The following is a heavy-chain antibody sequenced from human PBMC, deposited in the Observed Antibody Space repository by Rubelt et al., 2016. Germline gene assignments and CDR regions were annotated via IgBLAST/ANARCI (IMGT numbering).Heavy chain of an antibody. Sequence: EVQLLESGGGLVQPGGSLRLSCAASGFTFSSYAMSWVRQAPGKGLELVSAISGSGGSTYYADSVKGRFTISRDNSKNTLYLQMNSLRAEDTAVYYCAKDLASWELLHPVDYWGQGTLVTVSS. V-gene: IGHV3-23*01. CDR2: ISGSGGST. CDR1: GFTFSSYA. CDR3: AKDLASWELLHPVDY. D-gene: IGHD1-26*01. J-gene: IGHJ4*02.